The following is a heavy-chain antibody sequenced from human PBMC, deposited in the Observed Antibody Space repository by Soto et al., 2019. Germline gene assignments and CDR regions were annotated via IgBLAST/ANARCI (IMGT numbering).Heavy chain of an antibody. Sequence: ASVKVSCKVSGYTLTELSMHWVRQAPGKGLEWMGGFDPEDGETINAQKFQGRVTMTEDTSTDTAYMELSSLRSEDTAVYYCATDREAFYVRAWAYWGQGTLVTVSS. CDR3: ATDREAFYVRAWAY. D-gene: IGHD3-16*01. J-gene: IGHJ4*02. CDR1: GYTLTELS. CDR2: FDPEDGET. V-gene: IGHV1-24*01.